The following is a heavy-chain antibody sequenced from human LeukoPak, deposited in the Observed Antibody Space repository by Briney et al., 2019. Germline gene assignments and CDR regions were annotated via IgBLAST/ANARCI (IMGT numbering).Heavy chain of an antibody. V-gene: IGHV3-11*01. CDR3: ARLRPYYYDSSGYSRGWFDP. CDR2: ISSSGSTI. Sequence: GGSLRLSCVASGFTFSDYYMSWIRQAPGKGLEWVSYISSSGSTIYYADSVKGRFTISRDNAKNSLYLQMNSLRAEDTAVYYCARLRPYYYDSSGYSRGWFDPWGQGTLVTVSS. CDR1: GFTFSDYY. J-gene: IGHJ5*02. D-gene: IGHD3-22*01.